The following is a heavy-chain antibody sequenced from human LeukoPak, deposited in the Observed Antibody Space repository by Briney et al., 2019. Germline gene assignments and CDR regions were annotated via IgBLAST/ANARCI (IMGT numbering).Heavy chain of an antibody. CDR1: GGSISSSSYY. D-gene: IGHD6-13*01. V-gene: IGHV4-39*01. J-gene: IGHJ4*02. CDR2: IYYSGST. CDR3: ARRVHSSSWSSYFDY. Sequence: SETLSLTCTVSGGSISSSSYYWGWIRQPPGKGLEWIGSIYYSGSTYYNPSLKSRVTISVDTSKNQFSLKLSSVTAADTAVYYCARRVHSSSWSSYFDYWGQETLVTVSS.